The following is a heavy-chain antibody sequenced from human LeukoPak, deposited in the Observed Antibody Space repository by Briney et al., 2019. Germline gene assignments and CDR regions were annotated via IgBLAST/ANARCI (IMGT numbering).Heavy chain of an antibody. Sequence: GGSLRLSCAASGFTVSSNYMSWVRQAPGKGLEWVSVIYSGGSTYYADSVKGRFTISRDNSKNTLYLQMNSLRAEDTAVYYCARDLGSSGWYPLSNNYYYGMDVWGQGTTVTVSS. CDR2: IYSGGST. V-gene: IGHV3-53*01. J-gene: IGHJ6*02. CDR3: ARDLGSSGWYPLSNNYYYGMDV. D-gene: IGHD6-19*01. CDR1: GFTVSSNY.